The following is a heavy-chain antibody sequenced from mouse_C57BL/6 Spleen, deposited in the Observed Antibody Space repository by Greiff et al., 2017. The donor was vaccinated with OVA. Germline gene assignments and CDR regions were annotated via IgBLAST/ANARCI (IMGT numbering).Heavy chain of an antibody. D-gene: IGHD3-2*02. V-gene: IGHV1-15*01. CDR3: TRSRQLRLFDY. CDR1: GYTFTDYE. CDR2: IDPETGGT. Sequence: QVQLKESGAELVRPGASVTLSCKASGYTFTDYEMHWVKQTPVHGLEWIGAIDPETGGTAYNQKFKGKAILTADKSSSTAYMELRSLTSEDSAVYYCTRSRQLRLFDYWGQGTTLTVSS. J-gene: IGHJ2*01.